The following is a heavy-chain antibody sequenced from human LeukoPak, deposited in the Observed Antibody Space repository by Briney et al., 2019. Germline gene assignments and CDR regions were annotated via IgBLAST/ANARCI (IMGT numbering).Heavy chain of an antibody. V-gene: IGHV3-23*01. CDR1: GFTFSSYA. D-gene: IGHD2-15*01. CDR3: AKAHCSGGSCYSGQYYYYYMDV. CDR2: ISGSGGST. Sequence: GGSLRLSCAASGFTFSSYAMSWVRQAQGKGLEWVSAISGSGGSTYYADSVKGRFTISRDNSKNTLYLQMNSLRAEDTAVYYCAKAHCSGGSCYSGQYYYYYMDVWGKGTTVTVSS. J-gene: IGHJ6*03.